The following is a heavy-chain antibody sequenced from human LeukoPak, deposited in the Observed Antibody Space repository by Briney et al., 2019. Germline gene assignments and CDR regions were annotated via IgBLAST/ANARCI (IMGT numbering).Heavy chain of an antibody. Sequence: PSETLSLTCTVSGGSITGYHWTWIRQPPGKGLEWIGYIYYSGSTNYNPSLKSRVTISVDASKNQFSLKLSSVTAADTAMYYCARGLPGYSGGDDAFDFWGQGTVVTVS. J-gene: IGHJ3*01. V-gene: IGHV4-59*01. CDR3: ARGLPGYSGGDDAFDF. D-gene: IGHD6-19*01. CDR1: GGSITGYH. CDR2: IYYSGST.